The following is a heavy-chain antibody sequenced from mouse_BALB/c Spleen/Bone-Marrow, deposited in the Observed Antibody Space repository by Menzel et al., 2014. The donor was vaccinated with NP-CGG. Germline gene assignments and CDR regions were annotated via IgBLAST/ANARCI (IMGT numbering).Heavy chain of an antibody. J-gene: IGHJ1*01. V-gene: IGHV5-9-3*01. D-gene: IGHD1-1*01. CDR3: ARHGGGSSLWYFDV. Sequence: EVKVVESGGGLVKPGGSLKLSCAASGFTFSSYAMSWVRQTPEKRLEWVAIINSGGSDTYYPDSVKGRFTISRDNDKNTLCLQMSSLRSEDTAMYYCARHGGGSSLWYFDVWGAGTTVTVSS. CDR2: INSGGSDT. CDR1: GFTFSSYA.